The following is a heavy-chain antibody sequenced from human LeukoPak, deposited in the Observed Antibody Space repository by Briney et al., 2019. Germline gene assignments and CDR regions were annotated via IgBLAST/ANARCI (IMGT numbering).Heavy chain of an antibody. V-gene: IGHV4-59*08. CDR3: ARHGGSYSSSWNDY. CDR1: GGSISSYY. CDR2: IYYSGST. J-gene: IGHJ4*02. D-gene: IGHD6-13*01. Sequence: SETLSLTCTVSGGSISSYYWSWIRQPPGKGLEWIGYIYYSGSTNYNPSLKSQVTISVDTSKNQFSLKLSSVTAADTAVYYCARHGGSYSSSWNDYWGQGTLVTVSS.